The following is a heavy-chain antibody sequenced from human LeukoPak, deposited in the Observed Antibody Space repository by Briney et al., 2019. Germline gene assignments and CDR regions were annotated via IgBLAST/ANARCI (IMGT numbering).Heavy chain of an antibody. CDR2: IYYSGSI. Sequence: PSETLSLTCTVSGGSISSYYCSWIRQPPGKGLEWIGYIYYSGSINYNPSLKSRVTISVDTSKNQFSLKLSSVTAADTAVYYCARDTYYYDSSGWEDAFDIWGQGTMVTVSS. CDR3: ARDTYYYDSSGWEDAFDI. V-gene: IGHV4-59*12. J-gene: IGHJ3*02. D-gene: IGHD3-22*01. CDR1: GGSISSYY.